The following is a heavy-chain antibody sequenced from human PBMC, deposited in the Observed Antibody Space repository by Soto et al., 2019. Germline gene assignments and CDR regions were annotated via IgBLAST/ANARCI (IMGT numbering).Heavy chain of an antibody. CDR1: GFSVKNSY. V-gene: IGHV3-53*01. J-gene: IGHJ2*01. Sequence: VQLLEAGGGLSQPGGSLTLSCAASGFSVKNSYINWVRQSPGTGLEWVSVIYTGGDTYYGSFVRGRFSISRDNYNNVVYLQMSRLRVADTAVYYCVREVSRAGASCGGLCYGWYFALWGPGTLVEVSA. CDR2: IYTGGDT. CDR3: VREVSRAGASCGGLCYGWYFAL. D-gene: IGHD2-8*02.